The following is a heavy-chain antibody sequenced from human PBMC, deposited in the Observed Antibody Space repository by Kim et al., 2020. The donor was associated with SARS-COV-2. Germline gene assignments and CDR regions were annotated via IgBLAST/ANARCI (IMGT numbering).Heavy chain of an antibody. V-gene: IGHV4-31*03. CDR3: ARVIHGQYSQLGPYFDY. D-gene: IGHD2-21*01. CDR2: IYYSGST. Sequence: SETLSLTCTVSGGSISSGGYYWSWIRQHPGKGLEWIGYIYYSGSTYYNPSLKSRVTISVDTSKNQFSLKLSSVTAADTAVYYCARVIHGQYSQLGPYFDYWGQGTLVTVSS. J-gene: IGHJ4*02. CDR1: GGSISSGGYY.